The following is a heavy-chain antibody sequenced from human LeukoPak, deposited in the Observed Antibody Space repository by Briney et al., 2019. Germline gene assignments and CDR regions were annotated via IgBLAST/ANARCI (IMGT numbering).Heavy chain of an antibody. CDR1: GFAFSNYV. CDR3: ARRDYYFDY. V-gene: IGHV3-23*01. CDR2: ISSNGATT. Sequence: PGRSLRLSCAASGFAFSNYVITWVRQAPGKGLEWVTGISSNGATTYYADSVKGRFTISRDNSKKSLYLQMNSLRAEDTAVYYCARRDYYFDYWGQGTLVTVSS. J-gene: IGHJ4*02.